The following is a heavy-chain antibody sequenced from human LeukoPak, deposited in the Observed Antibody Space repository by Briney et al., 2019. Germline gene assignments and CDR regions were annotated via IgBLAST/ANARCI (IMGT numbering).Heavy chain of an antibody. V-gene: IGHV3-7*01. CDR3: ARLY. J-gene: IGHJ4*02. CDR2: IKEDGSET. CDR1: GFSFSSHW. Sequence: PGGSLRLSCEGSGFSFSSHWMSWVRQAPGKGLEWVANIKEDGSETYYVDSLKGRFTISRDNARNSLYLQMSSLRGEDTAVYFCARLYWGQGTLVAVSS.